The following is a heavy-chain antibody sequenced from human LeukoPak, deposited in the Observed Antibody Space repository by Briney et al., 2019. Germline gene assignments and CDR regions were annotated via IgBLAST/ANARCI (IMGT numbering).Heavy chain of an antibody. CDR2: ILDVGTT. CDR3: AKVTGWQYTLGYFDY. Sequence: SEGLSLTCTVSGGPITNSYWSWIRQSPGKGLEWTGYILDVGTTNPNPSLKSRVTLSIDTSANQFSLTLRSVTTADTAVYYCAKVTGWQYTLGYFDYWGQGALVSVST. CDR1: GGPITNSY. J-gene: IGHJ4*02. D-gene: IGHD3-22*01. V-gene: IGHV4-59*01.